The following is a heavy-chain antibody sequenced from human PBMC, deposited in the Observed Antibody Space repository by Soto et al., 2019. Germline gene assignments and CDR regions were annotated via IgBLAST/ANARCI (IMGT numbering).Heavy chain of an antibody. D-gene: IGHD2-15*01. CDR2: IYYSGST. CDR1: GGSISSYY. J-gene: IGHJ6*03. Sequence: SETLSLTCTVSGGSISSYYWSWIRQPPGKGLEWIGYIYYSGSTNYNPSLKSRVTISVDTSKNQFSLKLSSVTAADTAVYYCARDVVVAAGRSFVYYYMDVWGKGTTVTVSS. CDR3: ARDVVVAAGRSFVYYYMDV. V-gene: IGHV4-59*01.